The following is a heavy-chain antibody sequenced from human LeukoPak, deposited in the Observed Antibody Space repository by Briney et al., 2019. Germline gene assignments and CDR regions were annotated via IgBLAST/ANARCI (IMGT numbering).Heavy chain of an antibody. CDR1: GGSISSHY. V-gene: IGHV4-59*08. CDR3: AGHHPRNTVDF. J-gene: IGHJ4*02. D-gene: IGHD2-8*02. CDR2: IYYSGNT. Sequence: SETLSLTCTGSGGSISSHYWSWIRQPPGKGLEWIGCIYYSGNTNYNPSLKSRVTISLDTSKNQFSLKLSSVTAADTAVYYCAGHHPRNTVDFWGQGTLVTVSS.